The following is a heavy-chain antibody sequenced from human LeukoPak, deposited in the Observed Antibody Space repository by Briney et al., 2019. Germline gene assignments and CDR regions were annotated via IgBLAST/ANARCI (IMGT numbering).Heavy chain of an antibody. V-gene: IGHV3-30-3*01. CDR3: ASAGVVGATDYFDY. D-gene: IGHD1-26*01. CDR1: GFTFSSYV. J-gene: IGHJ4*02. CDR2: ISFDGSNK. Sequence: GGSLRLSCAASGFTFSSYVMHWVRQAPGKGLEWVADISFDGSNKYYTDSVKGRFTISRDNSKNTLYLQMNSLRPEDTAVYYCASAGVVGATDYFDYWGQGTLVTVSS.